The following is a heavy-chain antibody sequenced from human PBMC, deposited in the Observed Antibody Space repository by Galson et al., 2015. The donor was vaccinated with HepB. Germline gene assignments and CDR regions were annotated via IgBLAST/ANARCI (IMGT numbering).Heavy chain of an antibody. Sequence: SLRLSCAASGFTSSSYWMTWVRQAPGKGLDWVASMNEDGSEKQYVDSVKGPFTISRDNAKNSLYLQMNSLRPEDTAVYYCARYYPGNPFDIWGQGTMVTVSS. J-gene: IGHJ3*02. CDR1: GFTSSSYW. CDR3: ARYYPGNPFDI. CDR2: MNEDGSEK. V-gene: IGHV3-7*01. D-gene: IGHD3-10*01.